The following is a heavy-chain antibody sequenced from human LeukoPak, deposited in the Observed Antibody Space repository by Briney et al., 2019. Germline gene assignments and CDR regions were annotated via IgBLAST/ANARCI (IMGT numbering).Heavy chain of an antibody. J-gene: IGHJ5*02. CDR3: ARVTGTTAGDH. CDR1: GFTFSNSA. D-gene: IGHD1-1*01. CDR2: ISSGSTSI. Sequence: GGSLRLSCAASGFTFSNSAMSWVRQAPGKGLEWVSSISSGSTSIYYADSVKGRFTISRDNAKNSLYLQMNSLRAEDTAVYYCARVTGTTAGDHWGQGTLVSVSS. V-gene: IGHV3-21*01.